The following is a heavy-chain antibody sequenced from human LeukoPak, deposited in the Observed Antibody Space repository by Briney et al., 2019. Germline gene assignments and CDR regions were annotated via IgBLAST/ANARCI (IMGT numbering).Heavy chain of an antibody. CDR1: GGSISSSSYY. CDR3: ARVITVRGVIFDY. Sequence: SETLSLTCTVSGGSISSSSYYWGWIRQPPGKGLEWIGSIYYSGSTNYNPSLKSRVTISVDTSKNQFSLKLSSVTAADTAVYYCARVITVRGVIFDYWGQGTLVTVSS. D-gene: IGHD3-16*01. J-gene: IGHJ4*02. V-gene: IGHV4-39*07. CDR2: IYYSGST.